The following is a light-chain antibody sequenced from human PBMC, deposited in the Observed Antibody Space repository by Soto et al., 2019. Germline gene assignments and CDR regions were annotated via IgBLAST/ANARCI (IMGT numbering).Light chain of an antibody. CDR2: DAS. CDR1: QSISSW. J-gene: IGKJ2*01. V-gene: IGKV1-5*01. Sequence: EIQMTQSPSTLSASVGDRVTITCRASQSISSWLAWYQQKPGKAPKLLIYDASSLESGVPSRFSGSGSGTEVTLTISSRLPDDVAADYCQQYNSYSPTFGQGTKLEIK. CDR3: QQYNSYSPT.